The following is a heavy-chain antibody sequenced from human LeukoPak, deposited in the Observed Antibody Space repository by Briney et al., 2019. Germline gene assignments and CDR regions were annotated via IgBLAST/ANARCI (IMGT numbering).Heavy chain of an antibody. CDR1: GFTFSSYA. D-gene: IGHD6-13*01. V-gene: IGHV3-66*01. Sequence: GGSLRLSCAASGFTFSSYAMSWVRQAPGKGLEWVSVIYSGGSTYYADSVKGRFTISRDSSKNTLYLQMNSLRAEDTAVYYCARASFVTVTAAGLYGYWGQGTLVTVSS. CDR3: ARASFVTVTAAGLYGY. J-gene: IGHJ4*02. CDR2: IYSGGST.